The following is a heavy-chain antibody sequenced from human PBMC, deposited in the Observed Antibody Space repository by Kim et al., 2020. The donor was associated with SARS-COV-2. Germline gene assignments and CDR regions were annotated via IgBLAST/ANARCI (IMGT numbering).Heavy chain of an antibody. CDR3: ARQDSSSSHHPDY. V-gene: IGHV4-39*01. J-gene: IGHJ4*02. D-gene: IGHD6-13*01. Sequence: YANPALKSRVRMSVDTSKNQFARKLTSVTAADTAMYYCARQDSSSSHHPDYWGQGTLVTVSS.